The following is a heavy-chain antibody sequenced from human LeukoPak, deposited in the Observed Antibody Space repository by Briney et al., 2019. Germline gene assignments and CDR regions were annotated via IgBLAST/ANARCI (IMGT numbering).Heavy chain of an antibody. CDR3: AKSDCSYISCYVLDY. J-gene: IGHJ4*02. Sequence: GGSLRLSCAASGFTFSSYAMSWVRQAPGKGLEWVSAISGSGDNIYYADPVKGRFTISRDSSKKTLYLQMNILRAEDTAVYYCAKSDCSYISCYVLDYWGQGTQVTVSS. D-gene: IGHD2-2*01. CDR1: GFTFSSYA. V-gene: IGHV3-23*01. CDR2: ISGSGDNI.